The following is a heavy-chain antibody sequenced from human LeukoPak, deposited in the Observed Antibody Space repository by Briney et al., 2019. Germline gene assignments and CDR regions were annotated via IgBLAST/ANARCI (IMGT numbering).Heavy chain of an antibody. CDR2: IYYSGST. V-gene: IGHV4-30-4*01. J-gene: IGHJ2*01. CDR1: GDSISSGDNY. Sequence: SETLSLTCTVSGDSISSGDNYWSWIRQPPGKGLEWIGYIYYSGSTYYNPSLKSRVTISVDTSKNQFSLELSSVTAADTAVYYCARGLRYFDWFHWYFDLWGRGTLVTVSS. CDR3: ARGLRYFDWFHWYFDL. D-gene: IGHD3-9*01.